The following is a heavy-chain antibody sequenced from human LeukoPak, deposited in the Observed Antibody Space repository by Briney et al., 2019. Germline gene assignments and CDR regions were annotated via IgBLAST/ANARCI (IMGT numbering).Heavy chain of an antibody. CDR1: GYSFTNYW. CDR2: IYPGDSDT. CDR3: ARTPYASGWQPIDY. Sequence: GESLKISCQGSGYSFTNYWIGWVRQMPGRGLEWMGIIYPGDSDTRYSPSFQGQVTISADKSISTAYLQWSSLKASDTAMYYCARTPYASGWQPIDYWGQGTLVTVSS. D-gene: IGHD6-19*01. V-gene: IGHV5-51*01. J-gene: IGHJ4*02.